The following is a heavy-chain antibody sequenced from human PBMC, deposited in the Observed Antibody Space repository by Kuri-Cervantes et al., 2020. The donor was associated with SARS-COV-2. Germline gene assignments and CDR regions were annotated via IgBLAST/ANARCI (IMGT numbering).Heavy chain of an antibody. CDR2: ISSSVSTI. CDR3: ARTYDFWSGYSSALIDY. Sequence: GSLRLSCAASGFTFSSYEMNWVRQAPGKGLEWVSYISSSVSTIYYADSVKGRFTISGDNAKNSLYLQMNSLRAEDTAVYYCARTYDFWSGYSSALIDYWDQGTLVTVSS. D-gene: IGHD3-3*01. CDR1: GFTFSSYE. V-gene: IGHV3-48*03. J-gene: IGHJ4*02.